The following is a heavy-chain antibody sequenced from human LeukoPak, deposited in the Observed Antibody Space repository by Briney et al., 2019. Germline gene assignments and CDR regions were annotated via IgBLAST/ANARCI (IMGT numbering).Heavy chain of an antibody. Sequence: GGSLRLSCAASGFTFNSYGMHWVRQAPGKGLEWVAVISHDGSRKYYADSVKGRFTISRDKSENTLYLQMNSLRADDTAVYYCARDFLRSGRGAFDIWGQGTVVTVSS. CDR1: GFTFNSYG. J-gene: IGHJ3*02. CDR3: ARDFLRSGRGAFDI. CDR2: ISHDGSRK. D-gene: IGHD6-25*01. V-gene: IGHV3-30*03.